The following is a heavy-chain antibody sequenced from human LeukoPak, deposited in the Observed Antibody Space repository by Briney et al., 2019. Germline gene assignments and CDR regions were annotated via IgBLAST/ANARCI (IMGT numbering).Heavy chain of an antibody. CDR3: AKSAYYYDDSDYYYFDY. D-gene: IGHD3-22*01. CDR2: IYYSEST. V-gene: IGHV4-59*01. CDR1: GGSTSSSY. Sequence: SETLSLTCTVSGGSTSSSYWSWVRHPPRKGLWWIGYIYYSESTNYNPSLKSRVTISVDTSKNQFSLKLSSMTAADTAVYYCAKSAYYYDDSDYYYFDYWGQGTLVTVSS. J-gene: IGHJ4*02.